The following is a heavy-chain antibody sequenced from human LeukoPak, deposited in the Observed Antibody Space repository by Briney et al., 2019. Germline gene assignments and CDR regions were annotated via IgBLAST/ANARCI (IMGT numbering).Heavy chain of an antibody. CDR1: GFTFSSYG. Sequence: PGGSLRLSCAASGFTFSSYGMHWVRQAPGKGLEWVAVISYDGSNKYYADSVKGRFTISRDNSKNTLYLQMNSLRAEDTAVYYCAKVASIDSGDDYWGQGTLATVSS. V-gene: IGHV3-30*18. CDR2: ISYDGSNK. CDR3: AKVASIDSGDDY. J-gene: IGHJ4*02. D-gene: IGHD3-3*02.